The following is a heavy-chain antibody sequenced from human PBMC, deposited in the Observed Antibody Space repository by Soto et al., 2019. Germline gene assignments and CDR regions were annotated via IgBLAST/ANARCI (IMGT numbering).Heavy chain of an antibody. CDR2: IYYSGST. J-gene: IGHJ5*02. CDR3: ARSQRFSNWSAP. D-gene: IGHD3-3*01. Sequence: PSETLSLTCTVSGGSVSSGRYYWSWIRQPPGKGLEWLGYIYYSGSTNYNPSLKSRVTISVDTSKNQFSLKMRSVTAAGTAVYYCARSQRFSNWSAPWGQGTLVTVSS. V-gene: IGHV4-61*01. CDR1: GGSVSSGRYY.